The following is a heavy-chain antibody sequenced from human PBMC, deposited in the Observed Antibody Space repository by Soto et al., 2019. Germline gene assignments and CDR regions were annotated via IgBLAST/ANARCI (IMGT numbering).Heavy chain of an antibody. V-gene: IGHV1-46*01. CDR3: ASRSYSSGWPDSFDI. CDR1: GYTFTSYW. Sequence: ASVKVSCKASGYTFTSYWIHWVRQAPGQGPEWVGISSPSGGSTTYAQKFQGRVTMTRDTSTSTVYMQLRNLASEDTAVYYCASRSYSSGWPDSFDIWGQGTMVTVSS. CDR2: SSPSGGST. J-gene: IGHJ3*02. D-gene: IGHD6-19*01.